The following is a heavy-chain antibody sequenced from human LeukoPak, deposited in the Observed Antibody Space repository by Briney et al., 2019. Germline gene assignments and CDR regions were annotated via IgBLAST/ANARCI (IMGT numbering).Heavy chain of an antibody. CDR3: ARPLSSNCRIDP. V-gene: IGHV3-74*01. Sequence: GSLRLPCAASGFTFSRHALSWVRQAPGKGLEWVSRINFDGSSTTYAGSVKGRFTISRDNAKNTLYLQMNSLRVEDTAVYYCARPLSSNCRIDPWGQGTLVTVSS. CDR1: GFTFSRHA. D-gene: IGHD1-1*01. CDR2: INFDGSST. J-gene: IGHJ5*02.